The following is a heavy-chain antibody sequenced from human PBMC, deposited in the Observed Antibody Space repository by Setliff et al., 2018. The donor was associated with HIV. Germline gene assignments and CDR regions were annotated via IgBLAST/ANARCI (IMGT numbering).Heavy chain of an antibody. CDR2: ISAYNGNT. CDR3: ARDRRITIFGVVSVVPSKRTKTRSAFDY. CDR1: GYIFTSYG. Sequence: ASVKVSCKASGYIFTSYGISWVRQAPGQGLEWMGWISAYNGNTNYAQKLQGRVTMTTDTSTSTAYMELRSLRSDDTAVYYCARDRRITIFGVVSVVPSKRTKTRSAFDYWGQGTLFTVSS. V-gene: IGHV1-18*01. J-gene: IGHJ4*02. D-gene: IGHD3-3*01.